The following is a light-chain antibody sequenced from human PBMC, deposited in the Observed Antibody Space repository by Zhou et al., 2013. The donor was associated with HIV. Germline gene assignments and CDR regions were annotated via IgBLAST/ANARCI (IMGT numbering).Light chain of an antibody. CDR3: QQADTLPVT. Sequence: DIHMTQSPSSVSASVGDTVIITCRASQPIRTWLAWYQQKPGKPPNLLIYGASYLHGGVPSRFSGRGSGTDFSLTISGLQPDDFGTYYCQQADTLPVTFGGGTKVEI. CDR2: GAS. V-gene: IGKV1-12*01. J-gene: IGKJ4*01. CDR1: QPIRTW.